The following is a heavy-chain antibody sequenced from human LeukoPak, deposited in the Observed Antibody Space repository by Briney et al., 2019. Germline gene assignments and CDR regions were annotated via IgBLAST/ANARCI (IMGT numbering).Heavy chain of an antibody. J-gene: IGHJ4*02. V-gene: IGHV4-59*01. CDR1: GGSLNSYF. Sequence: SETLSLTCTVSGGSLNSYFWSWIRQPPGKGLEWIGYISYSGSTNYNPSLKSRVTISLDTSKNQFSLKLNSVTAADTAVYYCASELKVGNTGYYFDYWGQGALVTVSS. CDR3: ASELKVGNTGYYFDY. CDR2: ISYSGST. D-gene: IGHD2/OR15-2a*01.